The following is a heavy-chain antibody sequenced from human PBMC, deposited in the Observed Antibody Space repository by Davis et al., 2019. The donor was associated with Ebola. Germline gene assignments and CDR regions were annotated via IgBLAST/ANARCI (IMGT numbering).Heavy chain of an antibody. CDR3: ARAGEKRNGMDV. V-gene: IGHV3-74*01. J-gene: IGHJ6*02. Sequence: GESLKISCAAFGFTFTNYWMHWVRQAPGKGLVWVSRINSDGSSINYADSVKGRFTISRDNAKNTLYLQMNSLRAEDTAMYYCARAGEKRNGMDVWGQGTTVTVSS. CDR2: INSDGSSI. D-gene: IGHD3-16*01. CDR1: GFTFTNYW.